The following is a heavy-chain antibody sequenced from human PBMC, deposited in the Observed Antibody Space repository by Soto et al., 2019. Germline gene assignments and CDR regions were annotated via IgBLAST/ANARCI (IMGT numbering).Heavy chain of an antibody. D-gene: IGHD5-18*01. Sequence: SETLSLTCTVSGGSICNYYWSWIRQPPGRGLEWIGHIFYSGSTNYNPALKSRVTISVDTPKSQFSLKLSSVTAADTAVYYFAKDSGYNYGYFRWFDPWGQGTLVTVSS. CDR3: AKDSGYNYGYFRWFDP. V-gene: IGHV4-59*01. CDR1: GGSICNYY. J-gene: IGHJ5*02. CDR2: IFYSGST.